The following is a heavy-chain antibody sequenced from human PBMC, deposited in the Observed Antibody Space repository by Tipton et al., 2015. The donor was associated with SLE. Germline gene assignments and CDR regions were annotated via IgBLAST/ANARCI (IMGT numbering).Heavy chain of an antibody. V-gene: IGHV4-34*01. CDR3: TRGAKERITLVRVRPYYFDY. Sequence: TLSLTCDVKGGSFSGYYWSWIRQSPEKGLEWIGYIYDSASAYYSPSLKSRVTISVDTSNNQLSLKLTSVTAADTAVYYCTRGAKERITLVRVRPYYFDYWGQGSLVTVSS. CDR2: IYDSASA. J-gene: IGHJ4*01. D-gene: IGHD3-10*01. CDR1: GGSFSGYY.